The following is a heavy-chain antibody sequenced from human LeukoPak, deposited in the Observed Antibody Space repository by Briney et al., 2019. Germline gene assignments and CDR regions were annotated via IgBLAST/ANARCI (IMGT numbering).Heavy chain of an antibody. CDR2: TYYRSKWYN. Sequence: PSQTLSLTCAISGDSVSSNSAAWNWIRQSPSRGLEWLGRTYYRSKWYNDYAVSVKSRITINPDTSKNQFSLQLNSVTPEHTAVYYCVRDYAAAASYYCHGMHVWGKGTTVTVSS. CDR3: VRDYAAAASYYCHGMHV. J-gene: IGHJ6*04. CDR1: GDSVSSNSAA. D-gene: IGHD6-25*01. V-gene: IGHV6-1*01.